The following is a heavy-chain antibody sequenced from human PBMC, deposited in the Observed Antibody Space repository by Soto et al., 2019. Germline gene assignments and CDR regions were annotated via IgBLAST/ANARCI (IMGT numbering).Heavy chain of an antibody. CDR3: ASVAI. CDR1: GFIFNNYW. J-gene: IGHJ4*02. Sequence: EVQLVESGGGLVQPGGSLRLSCAASGFIFNNYWMSWVRQAPGKGLEWVANIKPDGSEKNYVDSVKGRFTISRDNAKXXXXXQMNSLTAEDTAVYYCASVAIWGQGTLVTVSS. D-gene: IGHD5-12*01. CDR2: IKPDGSEK. V-gene: IGHV3-7*01.